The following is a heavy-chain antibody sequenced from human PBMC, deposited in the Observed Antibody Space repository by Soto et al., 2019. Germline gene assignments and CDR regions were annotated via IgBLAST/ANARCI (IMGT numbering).Heavy chain of an antibody. CDR1: GGSFSGYY. CDR2: INHSGST. Sequence: PSETLSLTCAVYGGSFSGYYWSWIRQPPGKGLEWIGEINHSGSTYYNPSLKSRVTISVDTSKNQFSLKLSSVTAADTAVYYCARDRGDYWFDPWGQGTLVTVSS. CDR3: ARDRGDYWFDP. V-gene: IGHV4-34*09. D-gene: IGHD3-3*01. J-gene: IGHJ5*02.